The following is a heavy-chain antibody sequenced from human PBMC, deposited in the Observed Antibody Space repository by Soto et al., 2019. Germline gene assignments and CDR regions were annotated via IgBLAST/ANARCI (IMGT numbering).Heavy chain of an antibody. CDR3: ARDYHIAAPGVPNYYYYGMDV. CDR2: INSDGSST. Sequence: PXGSLRLSCAAAGFTFSSYWMHWVRQAPGKGLVWVSRINSDGSSTSYADSVKGRFTISRDNAKNTLYLQMNSLRAEDTAVYYCARDYHIAAPGVPNYYYYGMDVWGQGTTVTVSS. J-gene: IGHJ6*02. CDR1: GFTFSSYW. D-gene: IGHD6-13*01. V-gene: IGHV3-74*01.